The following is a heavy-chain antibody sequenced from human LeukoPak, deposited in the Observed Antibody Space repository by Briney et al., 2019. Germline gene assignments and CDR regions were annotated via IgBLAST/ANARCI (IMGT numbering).Heavy chain of an antibody. D-gene: IGHD5-24*01. CDR2: ISSSGSGGNT. Sequence: GGSLRLSCVASGVTLSNYAMSWARQAPGKGLEWVSGISSSGSGGNTYYADSVKGRFTISRDNSKNTLYLQMNSLRAEDTAVYYCAKDMRWLHRTPHFDYWGQGTLVTVSS. CDR3: AKDMRWLHRTPHFDY. V-gene: IGHV3-23*01. J-gene: IGHJ4*02. CDR1: GVTLSNYA.